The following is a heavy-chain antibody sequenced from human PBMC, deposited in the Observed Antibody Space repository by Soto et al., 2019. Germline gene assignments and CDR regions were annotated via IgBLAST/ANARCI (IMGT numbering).Heavy chain of an antibody. D-gene: IGHD2-15*01. CDR2: ISGSGGST. Sequence: EVQLLESGGGLVQPGGSLRLSCAASGFTFSSYAMSWVRQAPGKGLEWVSAISGSGGSTYYAYSVKGRFTISRDNSKNTLYLQMNSLRAEDTAVYYCAKDLPRYCSGGSCYTGYWGQGTLVTVSS. CDR1: GFTFSSYA. CDR3: AKDLPRYCSGGSCYTGY. J-gene: IGHJ4*02. V-gene: IGHV3-23*01.